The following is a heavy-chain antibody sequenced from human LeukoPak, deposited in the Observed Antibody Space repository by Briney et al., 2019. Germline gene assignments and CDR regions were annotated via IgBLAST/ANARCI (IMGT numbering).Heavy chain of an antibody. V-gene: IGHV4-39*01. J-gene: IGHJ3*02. CDR3: ARLPSTTVKRDAFDI. Sequence: SETLSLTCTVSGGSISSSSYYWGWIRQPPGKGLEWIGSIYYSGSTYYNPSLKSRVTISVDTSKNQFSLKLSSVTAADTAVYYCARLPSTTVKRDAFDIWGQGTMVTVSS. CDR1: GGSISSSSYY. CDR2: IYYSGST. D-gene: IGHD4-17*01.